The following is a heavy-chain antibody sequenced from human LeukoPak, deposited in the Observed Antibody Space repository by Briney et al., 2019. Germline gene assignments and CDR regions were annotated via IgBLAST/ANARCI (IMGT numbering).Heavy chain of an antibody. Sequence: PGGSLRLSCAASGFTFSNYAMSWVRQAPGKGLEWVSSIRTNGGSTYYADSVKSRFTISRDNSRNRLYLQMNSLRAEDTAVYHCAKDIVVAGYYGMDVWGQGTTVTVSS. CDR3: AKDIVVAGYYGMDV. D-gene: IGHD2-21*01. J-gene: IGHJ6*02. CDR2: IRTNGGST. CDR1: GFTFSNYA. V-gene: IGHV3-23*01.